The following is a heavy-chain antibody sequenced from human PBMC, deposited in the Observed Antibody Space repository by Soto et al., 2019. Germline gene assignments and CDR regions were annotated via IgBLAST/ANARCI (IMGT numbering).Heavy chain of an antibody. CDR1: GGTVSGNY. D-gene: IGHD2-15*01. J-gene: IGHJ6*02. CDR3: ARGPFGRSAMDV. V-gene: IGHV3-53*01. CDR2: LYTGGNT. Sequence: GGSLKLSSAASGGTVSGNYMSWVRQAPGKGLEWVANLYTGGNTYYADSVKGRFTISRDNSRNTLYLQINSLIADDTAVYFCARGPFGRSAMDVWGRGTTVTVAS.